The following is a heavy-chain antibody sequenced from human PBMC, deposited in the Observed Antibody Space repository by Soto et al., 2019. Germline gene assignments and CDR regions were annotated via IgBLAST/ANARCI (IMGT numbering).Heavy chain of an antibody. CDR3: GGKNYDSSGYFDY. J-gene: IGHJ4*02. D-gene: IGHD3-22*01. CDR2: MYYSGST. V-gene: IGHV4-59*01. Sequence: LSLTCTVSGGSISSYYWSWIRQPPGKGLEWIGYMYYSGSTNYNPSLKSRVTISVDTSKNQFSLKLSSVTAADTAVYYCGGKNYDSSGYFDYWGQGTLVTVSS. CDR1: GGSISSYY.